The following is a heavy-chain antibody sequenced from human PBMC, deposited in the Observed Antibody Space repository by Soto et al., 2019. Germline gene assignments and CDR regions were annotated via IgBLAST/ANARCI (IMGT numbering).Heavy chain of an antibody. Sequence: PGGSLRLSCAASGFTFSDYYMNWIRQAPGKGLEYVSYISSSSSYIYYADSVKGRFTISRDNAKNSLYLQMNSLRAEDTAVYYCARYYYYDSSGINAGAFDIWGQGTMVTVSS. D-gene: IGHD3-22*01. CDR3: ARYYYYDSSGINAGAFDI. J-gene: IGHJ3*02. CDR2: ISSSSSYI. V-gene: IGHV3-11*06. CDR1: GFTFSDYY.